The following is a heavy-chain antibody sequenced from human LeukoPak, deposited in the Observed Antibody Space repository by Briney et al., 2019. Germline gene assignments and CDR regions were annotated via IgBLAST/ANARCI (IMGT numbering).Heavy chain of an antibody. CDR2: INTDISFK. CDR3: ARYCSSTSCQPLFYYYYYGMDV. V-gene: IGHV3-21*05. CDR1: GFTFSAYN. Sequence: NPGGSLRLSCAASGFTFSAYNLNWVRQAPGKVLGWVSFINTDISFKAYRDSVKGRFSISRDNAKNSLYLQMNSLRAEDTAVYYCARYCSSTSCQPLFYYYYYGMDVWGQGTTVTVSS. D-gene: IGHD2-2*01. J-gene: IGHJ6*02.